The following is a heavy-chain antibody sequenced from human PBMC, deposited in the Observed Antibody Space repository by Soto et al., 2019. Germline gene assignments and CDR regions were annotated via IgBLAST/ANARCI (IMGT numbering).Heavy chain of an antibody. V-gene: IGHV4-34*01. CDR2: INHSGST. D-gene: IGHD1-26*01. J-gene: IGHJ6*03. CDR1: GGSFSGYY. Sequence: QVQLQQWGAGLLKPSETLSLTCAVYGGSFSGYYWSWIRQPPGKGLEWIGEINHSGSTNYNPSLKSRVTISVDTFKIQFSLMLSSVSAADTAVYYCAGCGLLRMDVWGKGTTVTVSS. CDR3: AGCGLLRMDV.